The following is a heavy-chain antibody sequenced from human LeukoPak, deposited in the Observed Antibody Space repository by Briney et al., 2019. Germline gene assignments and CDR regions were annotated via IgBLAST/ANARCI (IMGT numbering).Heavy chain of an antibody. CDR2: ISYDGSNK. CDR1: GFTFGSYA. J-gene: IGHJ4*02. Sequence: GGSLRLACAASGFTFGSYAMHWVRQAPGKGLEWVAVISYDGSNKYYADSVKGRFTISRDNSKNTLYLRMNSLRAEDTAVYYCARDLMVDSPGPFDYWGQGTLVTVSS. V-gene: IGHV3-30*04. D-gene: IGHD4/OR15-4a*01. CDR3: ARDLMVDSPGPFDY.